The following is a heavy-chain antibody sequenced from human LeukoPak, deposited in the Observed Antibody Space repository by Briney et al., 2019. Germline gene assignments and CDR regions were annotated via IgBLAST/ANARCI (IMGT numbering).Heavy chain of an antibody. V-gene: IGHV3-48*03. J-gene: IGHJ5*02. CDR2: ISSSGSTI. CDR1: GFTFSSYE. D-gene: IGHD6-13*01. CDR3: AKEDSSWSNWFDP. Sequence: GGSPRLSCAASGFTFSSYEMNWVRQAPGKGLEWVSYISSSGSTIYYADSVKGRFTISRDNSKNTLYLQMNSLRAEDTAVYYCAKEDSSWSNWFDPWGQGTLVTVSS.